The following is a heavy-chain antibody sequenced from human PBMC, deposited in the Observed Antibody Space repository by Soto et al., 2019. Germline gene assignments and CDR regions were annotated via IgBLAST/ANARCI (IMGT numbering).Heavy chain of an antibody. D-gene: IGHD7-27*01. CDR1: GFSFSISP. Sequence: GSLRLYGAASGFSFSISPMHWVRQAPGKGPEWVALISYDGTNKFYADSVKGRFTISRDNSKSTLYLQVDSLRPEDAAVYYCARDPKTSGGQHWAFNYFDSWGQGTLVTVSS. V-gene: IGHV3-30-3*01. J-gene: IGHJ4*02. CDR2: ISYDGTNK. CDR3: ARDPKTSGGQHWAFNYFDS.